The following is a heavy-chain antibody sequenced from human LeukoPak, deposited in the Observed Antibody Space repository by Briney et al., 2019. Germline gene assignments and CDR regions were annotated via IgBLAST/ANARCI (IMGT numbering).Heavy chain of an antibody. CDR2: ISAYNGNT. CDR3: ARDLLIVVVPAAMATSNYGMDV. CDR1: GYTFTSYG. J-gene: IGHJ6*02. V-gene: IGHV1-18*01. D-gene: IGHD2-2*01. Sequence: ASVKVPCKASGYTFTSYGISWVRQAPGQGLEWMGCISAYNGNTNYAQKLQGRVTMTTDTSTSTAYMELRSLRSDDTAVYYCARDLLIVVVPAAMATSNYGMDVWGQGTTVTVSS.